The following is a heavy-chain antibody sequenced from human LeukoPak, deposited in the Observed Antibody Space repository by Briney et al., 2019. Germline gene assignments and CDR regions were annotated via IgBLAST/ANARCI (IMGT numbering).Heavy chain of an antibody. D-gene: IGHD3-10*01. CDR1: GITLSNYG. J-gene: IGHJ4*02. CDR2: LSGSGGGT. Sequence: GGSLRLSCAVAGITLSNYGMSWVRQAPGKGLEWVAGLSGSGGGTNYADSVQGRFTISRDNPKNTPYLQMNSLRAEDTAVYFCAKRGVVIRVFLVGFHKEAYYFDSWGQGALVTVSS. CDR3: AKRGVVIRVFLVGFHKEAYYFDS. V-gene: IGHV3-23*01.